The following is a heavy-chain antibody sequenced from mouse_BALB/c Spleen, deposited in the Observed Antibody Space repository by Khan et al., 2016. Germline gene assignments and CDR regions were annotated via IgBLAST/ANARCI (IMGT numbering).Heavy chain of an antibody. CDR3: TRSAYGNHPYYAMDY. CDR1: GYSFTRYW. J-gene: IGHJ4*01. CDR2: IHPSDSES. V-gene: IGHV1-61*01. Sequence: QVRLQQSGTELVRPGASVKLSSKASGYSFTRYWMNWVKQRPGQGLEWIGMIHPSDSESRLNQKFKDKATLTVDNSSSIAYMQLSSPTSEDSAVYYCTRSAYGNHPYYAMDYWGQGTSVTVSS. D-gene: IGHD2-1*01.